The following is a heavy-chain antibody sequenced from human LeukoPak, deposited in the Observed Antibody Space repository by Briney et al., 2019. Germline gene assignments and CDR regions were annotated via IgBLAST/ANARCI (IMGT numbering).Heavy chain of an antibody. CDR3: TGVITMVRGVIIIPFDY. CDR2: IKSKTDGGTT. CDR1: GFTFSNAW. V-gene: IGHV3-15*01. Sequence: GGSLRLSCAASGFTFSNAWMSWVRQAPGKGLEWVGRIKSKTDGGTTDYAAPVKGRFTISRDDSKNTLYLQMNSLKTEDTAVYYCTGVITMVRGVIIIPFDYWGQGTLVTVSS. D-gene: IGHD3-10*01. J-gene: IGHJ4*02.